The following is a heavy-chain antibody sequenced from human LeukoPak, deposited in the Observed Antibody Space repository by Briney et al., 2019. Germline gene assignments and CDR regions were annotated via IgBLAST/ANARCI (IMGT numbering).Heavy chain of an antibody. J-gene: IGHJ4*02. D-gene: IGHD1-26*01. CDR2: IYHSGST. CDR3: ARDREYSGSYFDY. Sequence: SETLSLTCTVSGYSISSGYYWGWIRQPPGKGLELIGTIYHSGSTYYNPSLKSRVTISVDTSKNQFSLKLSSVTAADTAVYYCARDREYSGSYFDYWGQGTLVTVSS. CDR1: GYSISSGYY. V-gene: IGHV4-38-2*02.